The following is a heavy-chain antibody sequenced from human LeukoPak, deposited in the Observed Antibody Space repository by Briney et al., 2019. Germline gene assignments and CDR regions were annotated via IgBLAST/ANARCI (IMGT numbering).Heavy chain of an antibody. D-gene: IGHD2-2*01. CDR3: ARLLGCCSSTNCYGAFDI. Sequence: GESLKISCKGSGYSFTSYWIGWVRQMPGKGLEWMGIIHPGDSDTRYSPSFQGQVTISADKSISTAYLQWSSLKASDTAMYYCARLLGCCSSTNCYGAFDIWGQGTMVTVSS. J-gene: IGHJ3*02. V-gene: IGHV5-51*01. CDR2: IHPGDSDT. CDR1: GYSFTSYW.